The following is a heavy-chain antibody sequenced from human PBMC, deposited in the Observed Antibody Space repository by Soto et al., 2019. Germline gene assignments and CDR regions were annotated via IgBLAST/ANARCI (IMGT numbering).Heavy chain of an antibody. V-gene: IGHV3-23*01. CDR2: ISGDGATT. J-gene: IGHJ4*02. D-gene: IGHD5-12*01. Sequence: RLSCAASGFTFSSYAMSWVRQAPGKGLEWVSAISGDGATTYYADSVKGRFTISRDNSKNTLYLQMNSLRAEDTAVYYCAKTRGYPYYFDYWGQGTLVTVSS. CDR3: AKTRGYPYYFDY. CDR1: GFTFSSYA.